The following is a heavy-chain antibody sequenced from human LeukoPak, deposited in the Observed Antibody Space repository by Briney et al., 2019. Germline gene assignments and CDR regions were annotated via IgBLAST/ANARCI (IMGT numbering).Heavy chain of an antibody. CDR2: IKQDGSEK. CDR1: GFTFSSYW. Sequence: GGSLRLSCAASGFTFSSYWMSWVRQAPGKGLEWVANIKQDGSEKYYVDSVKGRFTISRDNAKNTLYLQMNSLRAEDTAVYYCAKAPPAYYYDSSGYYYFDYWGQGTLVTVSS. V-gene: IGHV3-7*03. J-gene: IGHJ4*02. CDR3: AKAPPAYYYDSSGYYYFDY. D-gene: IGHD3-22*01.